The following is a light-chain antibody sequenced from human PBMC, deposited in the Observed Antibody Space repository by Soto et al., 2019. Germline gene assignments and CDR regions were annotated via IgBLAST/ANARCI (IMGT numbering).Light chain of an antibody. Sequence: DIQMTQSPSSLSASVGDRVTITCRASQSVNNYLHWYQQQPGKAPKLLIYKASSLQSGVPSRFSGSGSGTDFTLTISSLQPGDVATYYCQKSYSTLWTFGRGTKVEIK. J-gene: IGKJ1*01. CDR3: QKSYSTLWT. V-gene: IGKV1-39*01. CDR2: KAS. CDR1: QSVNNY.